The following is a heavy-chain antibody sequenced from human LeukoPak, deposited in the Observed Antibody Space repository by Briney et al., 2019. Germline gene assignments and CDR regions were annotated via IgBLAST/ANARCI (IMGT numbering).Heavy chain of an antibody. CDR2: ISGSGGST. D-gene: IGHD3-22*01. CDR1: GFTFSSYA. Sequence: GGSLRLSCAASGFTFSSYAMSWVRQAPGKGLEWVSAISGSGGSTYYADSVKGRFSISRDNSKNTLYLQMNSLRAEHTAVYYCAKDPDYYDSSGHFDYWGQGTLVTVSS. J-gene: IGHJ4*02. V-gene: IGHV3-23*01. CDR3: AKDPDYYDSSGHFDY.